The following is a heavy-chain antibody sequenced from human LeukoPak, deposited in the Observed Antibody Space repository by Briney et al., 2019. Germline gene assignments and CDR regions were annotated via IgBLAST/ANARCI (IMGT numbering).Heavy chain of an antibody. V-gene: IGHV3-21*01. J-gene: IGHJ4*02. CDR3: ARYWDGYSYGYPKPFDY. CDR1: GFTFSSYS. Sequence: GGSLRLSCAASGFTFSSYSMNWVRQAPGKGLEWVSSISSSSSYIYYADSVKGRFTISRDNAKNSLYLQMNSLRAEDTAVYYCARYWDGYSYGYPKPFDYWGQGTLVTVSS. CDR2: ISSSSSYI. D-gene: IGHD5-18*01.